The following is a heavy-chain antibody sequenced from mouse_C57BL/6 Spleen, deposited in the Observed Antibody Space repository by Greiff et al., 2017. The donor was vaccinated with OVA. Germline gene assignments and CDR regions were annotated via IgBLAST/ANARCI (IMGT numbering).Heavy chain of an antibody. J-gene: IGHJ3*01. CDR3: ATPLNYYGSSPWFAY. CDR1: GYTFTGYW. Sequence: VQLQQSGAELMKPGASVRLSCKATGYTFTGYWIEWVKQRPGHGLEWIGEILPGSGSTNYNEKFKGKATFTAYTSSNTAYMQLSSLTTEDSAIYYCATPLNYYGSSPWFAYWGQGTLVTVSA. V-gene: IGHV1-9*01. CDR2: ILPGSGST. D-gene: IGHD1-1*01.